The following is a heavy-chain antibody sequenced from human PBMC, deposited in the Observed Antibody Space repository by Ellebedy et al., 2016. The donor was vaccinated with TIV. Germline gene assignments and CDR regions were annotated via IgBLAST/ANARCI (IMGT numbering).Heavy chain of an antibody. Sequence: GESLKISCAASGFTFSTYTMTWVRQAPGKGLEWVSSISSSSSYIYYTDSMKGRFTISRDNAKNSLYLQLNSLRAEDTAVYDCARGPYDYVWGSPTDTFDIWGQGTMVTVSS. CDR3: ARGPYDYVWGSPTDTFDI. D-gene: IGHD3-16*01. CDR1: GFTFSTYT. J-gene: IGHJ3*02. CDR2: ISSSSSYI. V-gene: IGHV3-21*01.